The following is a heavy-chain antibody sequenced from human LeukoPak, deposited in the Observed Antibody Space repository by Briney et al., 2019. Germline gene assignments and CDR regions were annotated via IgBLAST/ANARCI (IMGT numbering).Heavy chain of an antibody. J-gene: IGHJ5*02. V-gene: IGHV5-51*01. D-gene: IGHD6-13*01. CDR1: GYSLTSYW. CDR3: ARVQAEYSSSWDNWFDP. CDR2: IYPGDSDT. Sequence: GESLKISCKGSGYSLTSYWIGWVRQMPGKGLEWMGIIYPGDSDTRYSPSFQGQVTISADKSISTAYLQWSSLKASDTAMYYCARVQAEYSSSWDNWFDPWGQGTLVTVSS.